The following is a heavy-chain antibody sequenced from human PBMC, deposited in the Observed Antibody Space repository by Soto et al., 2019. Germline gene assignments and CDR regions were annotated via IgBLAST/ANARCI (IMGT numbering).Heavy chain of an antibody. Sequence: QVQLVQSGAEVKKPGASVKVSCKASGYTFTSYGISWVLQAPGQGLEWMGWISAYNGNTNYAQKLQGRVTITTDTPTSTAYMELRSLRPDDTAVYYCASDREAAAGTGGGYYGMAVWGQGTKVTVSS. J-gene: IGHJ6*02. D-gene: IGHD6-13*01. CDR3: ASDREAAAGTGGGYYGMAV. CDR1: GYTFTSYG. CDR2: ISAYNGNT. V-gene: IGHV1-18*04.